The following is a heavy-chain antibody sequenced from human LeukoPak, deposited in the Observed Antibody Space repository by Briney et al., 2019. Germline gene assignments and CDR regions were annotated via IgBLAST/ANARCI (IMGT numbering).Heavy chain of an antibody. V-gene: IGHV3-23*01. J-gene: IGHJ4*02. CDR3: AKAGSSGWSSSGGDY. CDR2: ISGSGGST. D-gene: IGHD6-19*01. CDR1: GFTFSNFA. Sequence: GGSLRLSCAASGFTFSNFATSWVRQAPGKGLEWVSTISGSGGSTFYADSVKGRFPIFRDNSKNTLFLQMNSLRAEDTAIYYCAKAGSSGWSSSGGDYWGQGSLVTVSS.